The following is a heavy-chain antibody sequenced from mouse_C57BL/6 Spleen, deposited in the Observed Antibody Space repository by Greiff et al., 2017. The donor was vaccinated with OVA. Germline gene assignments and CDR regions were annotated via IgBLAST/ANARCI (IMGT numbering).Heavy chain of an antibody. CDR1: GYTFTSYW. V-gene: IGHV1-18*01. Sequence: VQLQQPGAELVRPGSSVKLSCKASGYTFTSYWMDWVKQSHGKSLEWIGDINPNNGGTIYNQKFKGKATLTVDKSSSTAYMELRSLTSEDTAVYYCAAGHTYAMDYWGQGTSVTVSS. CDR3: AAGHTYAMDY. D-gene: IGHD4-1*01. CDR2: INPNNGGT. J-gene: IGHJ4*01.